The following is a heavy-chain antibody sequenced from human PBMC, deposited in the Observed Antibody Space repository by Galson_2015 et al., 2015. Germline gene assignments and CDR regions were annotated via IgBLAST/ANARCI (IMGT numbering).Heavy chain of an antibody. V-gene: IGHV1-69*13. CDR2: IIPIFGTA. CDR3: ARGLHDRKEYYYYGMDV. J-gene: IGHJ6*02. Sequence: SVKVSCKASGGTFSSYAISWVRQAPGQGLEWMGGIIPIFGTANYAQKFQGRVTITADESTSTAYMGPSSLRSEDTAVYYCARGLHDRKEYYYYGMDVWGQGTTVTASS. CDR1: GGTFSSYA. D-gene: IGHD1-14*01.